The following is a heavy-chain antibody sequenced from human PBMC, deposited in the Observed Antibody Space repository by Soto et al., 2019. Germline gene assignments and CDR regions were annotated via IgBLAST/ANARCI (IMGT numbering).Heavy chain of an antibody. CDR3: ARPIEPYSYYGMDV. CDR2: IYYRGST. CDR1: GGSISSSSYY. Sequence: SETLSLTCTVSGGSISSSSYYWGWIRQPPGKGLEWIGSIYYRGSTYYNPSLKSQVTISVDTSKNQFSLKLSSVNAADTAVYYCARPIEPYSYYGMDVWGQGTTVTVSS. J-gene: IGHJ6*02. V-gene: IGHV4-39*01.